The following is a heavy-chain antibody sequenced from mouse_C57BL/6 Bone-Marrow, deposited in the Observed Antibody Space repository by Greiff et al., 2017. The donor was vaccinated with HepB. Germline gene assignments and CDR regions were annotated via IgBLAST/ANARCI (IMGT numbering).Heavy chain of an antibody. CDR3: ARDDYDEAMDY. D-gene: IGHD2-4*01. J-gene: IGHJ4*01. V-gene: IGHV7-1*01. CDR1: GFTFSDFY. Sequence: DVMLVESGGGLVQSGRSLRLSCATSGFTFSDFYMEWVRQAPGKGLEWIAASRNKANDYTTEYSASVKGRFIVSRDTSQSILYLQMNALRAEDTAIYYCARDDYDEAMDYWGQGTSVTVSS. CDR2: SRNKANDYTT.